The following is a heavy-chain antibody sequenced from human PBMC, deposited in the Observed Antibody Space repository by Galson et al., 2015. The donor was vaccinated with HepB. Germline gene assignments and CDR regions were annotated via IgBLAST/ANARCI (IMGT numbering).Heavy chain of an antibody. V-gene: IGHV1-8*01. D-gene: IGHD6-6*01. Sequence: SVKVSCKASGYTFTTYDINWVRQATGQGLEWMGWMNPNNGNTGFAEKFQGKVTMARDTSNSTVYMELTSLTSEDTAVYYCARGRGLAARQFVKYYYYYMDVWGKGTTVTVSS. J-gene: IGHJ6*03. CDR2: MNPNNGNT. CDR3: ARGRGLAARQFVKYYYYYMDV. CDR1: GYTFTTYD.